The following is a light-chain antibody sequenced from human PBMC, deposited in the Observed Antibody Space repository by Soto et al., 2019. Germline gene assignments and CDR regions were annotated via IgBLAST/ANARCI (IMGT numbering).Light chain of an antibody. CDR1: QTGLRSSNNKNH. CDR2: WAS. J-gene: IGKJ5*01. Sequence: DIVMTQSPDSLAVSLGERATINCQSSQTGLRSSNNKNHLAWYQQKPEQPPKMLISWASTRESGVPDRFSGSGSGTDFTLTISSLHAEDVAVYYCQHYYTVPVTFGQGTRLEIK. V-gene: IGKV4-1*01. CDR3: QHYYTVPVT.